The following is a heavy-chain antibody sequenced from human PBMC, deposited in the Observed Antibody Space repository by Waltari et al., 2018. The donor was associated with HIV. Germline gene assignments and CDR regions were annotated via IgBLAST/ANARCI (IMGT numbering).Heavy chain of an antibody. V-gene: IGHV3-23*04. CDR2: ISGSGGST. CDR1: GFPSTHYA. CDR3: AKDDSTGSSGYYPFHY. D-gene: IGHD3-22*01. Sequence: VQLVEAGGGLVQPGGSLRLSCAASGFPSTHYAMHGVRQASGKGVEWVSAISGSGGSTYYADSVKGRFTISRDNSKNTLYLQMTSLRAEDTALYYCAKDDSTGSSGYYPFHYWGQGTLITVSS. J-gene: IGHJ4*02.